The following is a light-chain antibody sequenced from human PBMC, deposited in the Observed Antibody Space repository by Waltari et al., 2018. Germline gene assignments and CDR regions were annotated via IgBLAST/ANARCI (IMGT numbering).Light chain of an antibody. V-gene: IGKV3-15*01. Sequence: EIVMTQSPATLSVSPGERATLSCRGSQSVSSNLAWYQQKPGQAPRLLICGASTRGTGIPARFSGSGSGTEFTLTISSLQSEDFAVYYCQQYKNWPPRTFGQGTKVEIK. J-gene: IGKJ1*01. CDR2: GAS. CDR3: QQYKNWPPRT. CDR1: QSVSSN.